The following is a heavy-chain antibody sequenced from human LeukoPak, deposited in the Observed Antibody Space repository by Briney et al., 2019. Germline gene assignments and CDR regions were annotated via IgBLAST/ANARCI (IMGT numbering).Heavy chain of an antibody. D-gene: IGHD6-13*01. Sequence: GGSLRLSSAASGFTFSNYDKHWVRQVTGKGLEWVSAIGLAGDTYYAGSVKGRFTISREKAKNSLYLQMKSLRAGDTAVYYCARQTKYSSSLDYWGQGTLVTVSS. V-gene: IGHV3-13*01. CDR1: GFTFSNYD. CDR2: IGLAGDT. J-gene: IGHJ4*02. CDR3: ARQTKYSSSLDY.